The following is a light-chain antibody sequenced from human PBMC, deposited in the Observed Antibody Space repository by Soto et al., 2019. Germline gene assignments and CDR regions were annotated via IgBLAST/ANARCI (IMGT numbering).Light chain of an antibody. CDR1: QRVSTF. Sequence: EIVLTQAPGTLSLSPGDRANLSCRASQRVSTFLAWYQQKPGQAPRLLIYGASSRATGIPDRFSGSGSGTDFTLAISRLEPEDFAVYYCQQYGSSPETFGQGTKVDIK. V-gene: IGKV3-20*01. CDR2: GAS. J-gene: IGKJ1*01. CDR3: QQYGSSPET.